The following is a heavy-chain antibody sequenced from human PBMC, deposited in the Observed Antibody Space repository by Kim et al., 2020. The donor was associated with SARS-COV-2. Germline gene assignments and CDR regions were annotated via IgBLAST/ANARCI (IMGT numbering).Heavy chain of an antibody. Sequence: SETLSLTCTVSGGSISDYYWSWIRQPPGKGLEWIGFIHYSGSTDHNPSLKSRVTISVDTSKNHLSLDLRSVTAADTAIYYCARAWQNNWRFDSWGQGALVTVSS. CDR3: ARAWQNNWRFDS. J-gene: IGHJ5*01. CDR2: IHYSGST. D-gene: IGHD1-20*01. CDR1: GGSISDYY. V-gene: IGHV4-59*01.